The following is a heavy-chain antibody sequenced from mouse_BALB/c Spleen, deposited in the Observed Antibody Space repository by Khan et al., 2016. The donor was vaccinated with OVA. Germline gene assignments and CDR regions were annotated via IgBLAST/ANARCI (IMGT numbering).Heavy chain of an antibody. J-gene: IGHJ2*01. CDR1: GYSFTGYF. CDR3: TRIYGSDFDY. V-gene: IGHV1-20*02. Sequence: VQLQQSGPELVKPGASVKISCKASGYSFTGYFMHWVMQSHGKSLEWIGRINPHFGETFYNQKFKDKATLTVDESSSTAHMELRSLASEDSAVYFCTRIYGSDFDYWGQGTTLTVSS. D-gene: IGHD1-1*01. CDR2: INPHFGET.